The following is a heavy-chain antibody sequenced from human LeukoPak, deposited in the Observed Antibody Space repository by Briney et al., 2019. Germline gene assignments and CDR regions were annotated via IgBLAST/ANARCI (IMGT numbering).Heavy chain of an antibody. CDR1: GGSLSGYY. V-gene: IGHV4-34*01. CDR2: INHSGST. Sequence: PSETLSLTCAVYGGSLSGYYWSWIRQPPGKGLEWIGEINHSGSTNYNPSLKSRVTISVDTSKNQFSLKLSSVTAADTAVYYCARHSKNSGSYVGLIDYWGQGTLVTVSS. CDR3: ARHSKNSGSYVGLIDY. J-gene: IGHJ4*02. D-gene: IGHD3-10*01.